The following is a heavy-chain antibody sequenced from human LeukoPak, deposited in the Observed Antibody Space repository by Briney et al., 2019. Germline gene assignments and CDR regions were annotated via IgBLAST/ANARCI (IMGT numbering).Heavy chain of an antibody. CDR2: ISGSGGST. J-gene: IGHJ4*02. CDR1: GFTFSSFS. CDR3: AKSYNGYESKPDY. V-gene: IGHV3-23*01. D-gene: IGHD5-12*01. Sequence: QAGGSLRLSCAASGFTFSSFSMSWVRQAPGKGLEWVSVISGSGGSTYYADSVKGRFIIFRDNSKNTLYLQMNSLRAEDTAVYYCAKSYNGYESKPDYWGQGTLVTVSS.